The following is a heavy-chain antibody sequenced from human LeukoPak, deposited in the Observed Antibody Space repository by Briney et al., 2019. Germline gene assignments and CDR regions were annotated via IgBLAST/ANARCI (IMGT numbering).Heavy chain of an antibody. CDR3: AKGDYYDSSGYFDY. V-gene: IGHV3-23*01. D-gene: IGHD3-22*01. CDR1: GFTFSSYA. CDR2: ISGSGGST. J-gene: IGHJ4*02. Sequence: PGGSLRLSCAASGFTFSSYAMSWVRQAPGKGLEWVSAISGSGGSTYYADSVKGRFTISRDNSKNTLYPQMNSLRAEDTAVYYCAKGDYYDSSGYFDYWGQGTLVTVSS.